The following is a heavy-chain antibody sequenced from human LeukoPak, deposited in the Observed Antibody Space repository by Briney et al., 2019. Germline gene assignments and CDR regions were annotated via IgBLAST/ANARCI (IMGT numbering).Heavy chain of an antibody. CDR1: GGSISSYY. Sequence: ASETLSLTCTVSGGSISSYYWGWIRQPPGKGLEWIGSIYYSGSTYYNPSLKSRVTISVDTSKNQFSLKLSSVTAADTAVYYCARWRSTTIVVVPAASPYWFDPWGQGTLVTVSS. CDR3: ARWRSTTIVVVPAASPYWFDP. V-gene: IGHV4-39*01. J-gene: IGHJ5*02. D-gene: IGHD2-2*01. CDR2: IYYSGST.